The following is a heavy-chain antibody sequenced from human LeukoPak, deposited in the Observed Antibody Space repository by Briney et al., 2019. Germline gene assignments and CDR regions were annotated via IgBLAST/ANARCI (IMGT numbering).Heavy chain of an antibody. J-gene: IGHJ5*02. CDR3: ARSSAVAGLT. CDR1: GDSMGSSYY. D-gene: IGHD6-19*01. CDR2: VSYSGSA. V-gene: IGHV4-39*01. Sequence: KPSETLSLTCTVSGDSMGSSYYWAWIRQPPGKGLEWIGSVSYSGSAYYNPSLKSRVIISVDTSKNQFSPRLSSVTAADTALYYCARSSAVAGLTWGQGTLVTVSS.